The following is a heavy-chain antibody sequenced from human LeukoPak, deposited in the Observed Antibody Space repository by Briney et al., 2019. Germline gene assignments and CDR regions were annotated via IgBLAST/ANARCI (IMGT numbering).Heavy chain of an antibody. V-gene: IGHV3-30*04. CDR1: GGTVSSYA. J-gene: IGHJ4*02. D-gene: IGHD4-17*01. CDR3: ARDTVTTWEEYYFDY. Sequence: SCKASGGTVSSYAMHWVRQAPGKGLEWVAVISYDGSNKYYADSVKGRFTISRDNSKNTLYLQMNSLRAEDTAVYYCARDTVTTWEEYYFDYWGQGILVTVSS. CDR2: ISYDGSNK.